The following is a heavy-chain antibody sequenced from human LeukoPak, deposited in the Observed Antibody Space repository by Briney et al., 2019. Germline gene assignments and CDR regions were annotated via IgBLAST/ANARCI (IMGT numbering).Heavy chain of an antibody. CDR2: IYYSGST. CDR1: GGSISSYY. D-gene: IGHD2-15*01. CDR3: ARETPGYCSGGSCSS. Sequence: SETLSLTCTVSGGSISSYYWSWIRQHPGKGLEWIGYIYYSGSTYYDPSLKSRVTISVDTSKNQFSLKLSSVTAADTAVYYCARETPGYCSGGSCSSWGQGTLVTVSS. V-gene: IGHV4-59*06. J-gene: IGHJ5*02.